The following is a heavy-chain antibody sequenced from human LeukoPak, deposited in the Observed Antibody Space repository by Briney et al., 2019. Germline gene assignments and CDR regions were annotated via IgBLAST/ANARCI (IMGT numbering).Heavy chain of an antibody. CDR1: GYTFTSYY. V-gene: IGHV1-2*06. J-gene: IGHJ5*02. D-gene: IGHD6-19*01. CDR2: VNPNSGGT. CDR3: ARESSDWYWLDP. Sequence: ASVKVSCKASGYTFTSYYMHWVRQAPGQGLEWMGRVNPNSGGTGYARKFQGRVTMTRDTSINTAYMELSSLRSDDTAVYYCARESSDWYWLDPWGQGTLVTVSS.